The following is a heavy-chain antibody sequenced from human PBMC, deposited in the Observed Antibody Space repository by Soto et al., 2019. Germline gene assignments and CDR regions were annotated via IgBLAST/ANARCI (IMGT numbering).Heavy chain of an antibody. D-gene: IGHD2-21*01. CDR1: GGSFSGYY. CDR3: ASSVAGYYYYGMDV. J-gene: IGHJ6*02. V-gene: IGHV4-34*01. Sequence: SETLSLTCAVYGGSFSGYYWSWIRQPPGKGLEWIGEINHSGSTNYNPSLKSRVTISVDTSKNQFSLKLSSVTAADTAVYYCASSVAGYYYYGMDVWGQGTTVTVS. CDR2: INHSGST.